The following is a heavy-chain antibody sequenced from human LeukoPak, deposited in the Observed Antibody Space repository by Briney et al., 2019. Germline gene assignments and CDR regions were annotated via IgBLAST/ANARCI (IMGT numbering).Heavy chain of an antibody. CDR3: ARADTMVRGVPTSY. CDR2: INAGNGNT. J-gene: IGHJ4*02. CDR1: GYTFTSYA. V-gene: IGHV1-3*01. Sequence: ASVKVSCKASGYTFTSYAMHWVRQAPGQRLEWMGWINAGNGNTKYSQKFQGRVTITRDTSASTAYMELSSLRSEDTAVYYCARADTMVRGVPTSYWGQGTLVTVSS. D-gene: IGHD3-10*01.